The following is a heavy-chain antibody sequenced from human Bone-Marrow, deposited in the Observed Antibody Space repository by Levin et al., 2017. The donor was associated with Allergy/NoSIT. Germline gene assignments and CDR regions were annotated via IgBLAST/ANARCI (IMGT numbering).Heavy chain of an antibody. J-gene: IGHJ2*01. CDR2: INHSGTT. D-gene: IGHD2-15*01. Sequence: SETLSLTCAVYGGPFSGYFWTWIRQPPGKGLEWIGEINHSGTTIYNPSLKSRVTISVDRSNSQFSLKLSSVTAADTAVYYCARVRPREHCSADSCPYWHFDLWGRGTLVTVSS. V-gene: IGHV4-34*01. CDR1: GGPFSGYF. CDR3: ARVRPREHCSADSCPYWHFDL.